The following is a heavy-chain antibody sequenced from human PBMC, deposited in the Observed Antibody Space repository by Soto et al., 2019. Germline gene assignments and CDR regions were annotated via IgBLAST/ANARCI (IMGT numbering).Heavy chain of an antibody. Sequence: GASVKVSCKASGGTFSSYAISWVRQAPGQGLEWMGGIIPIFGTANYAQKFQGRVTITADESTSTAYMELSSLRSEDTAMYYCASNTDSGGFKTYYYYYYGMDVWGQGTKVTVSS. CDR2: IIPIFGTA. CDR1: GGTFSSYA. J-gene: IGHJ6*02. CDR3: ASNTDSGGFKTYYYYYYGMDV. D-gene: IGHD2-15*01. V-gene: IGHV1-69*13.